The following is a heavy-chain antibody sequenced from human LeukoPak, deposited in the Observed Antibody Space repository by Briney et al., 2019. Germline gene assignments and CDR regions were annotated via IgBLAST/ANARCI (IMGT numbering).Heavy chain of an antibody. D-gene: IGHD6-13*01. CDR2: ISYDGSSK. Sequence: GRSLRLSCAASGFTFSTYAMHWVRQAPGKGLEWVAVISYDGSSKYYADSVKGRFTISRDNSKNTLYLQMNSLRAEDTAVYYCAKGHSSSWASFDYWGQGTLVTVSS. CDR3: AKGHSSSWASFDY. J-gene: IGHJ4*02. CDR1: GFTFSTYA. V-gene: IGHV3-30*04.